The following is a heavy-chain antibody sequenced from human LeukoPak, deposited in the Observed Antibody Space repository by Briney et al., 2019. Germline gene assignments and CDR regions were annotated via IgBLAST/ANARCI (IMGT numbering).Heavy chain of an antibody. CDR2: IYSSGTT. Sequence: SETLSLTCTVSGGSIRGYYWIWLRQPPGKGLEWIGYIYSSGTTKYNPSLRSRVTISVDTSKMQFSLNLSSVTAADTGPYFCARRAPYFNYYMDVWGKGTTVTVSS. J-gene: IGHJ6*03. CDR3: ARRAPYFNYYMDV. CDR1: GGSIRGYY. V-gene: IGHV4-59*01.